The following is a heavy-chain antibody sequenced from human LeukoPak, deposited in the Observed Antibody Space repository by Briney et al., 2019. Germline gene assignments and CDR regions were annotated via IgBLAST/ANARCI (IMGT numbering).Heavy chain of an antibody. V-gene: IGHV3-30-3*01. D-gene: IGHD3-3*01. CDR1: GFTFSSYA. J-gene: IGHJ4*02. CDR2: ISYDGSNK. Sequence: GRSLRLSCAASGFTFSSYAMHWVRQAPGKGLEWVAVISYDGSNKYYADSVKGRFTISRDNSKNTPYLQMNSLRAEDTAVYYCARDDLGEYYDFWSGYYPCFDYWGQGTLVTVSS. CDR3: ARDDLGEYYDFWSGYYPCFDY.